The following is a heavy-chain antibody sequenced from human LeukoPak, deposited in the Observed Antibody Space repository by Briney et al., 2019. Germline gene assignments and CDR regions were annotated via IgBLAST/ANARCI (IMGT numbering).Heavy chain of an antibody. CDR3: ARDHCSSTSRYYNWFDP. J-gene: IGHJ5*02. CDR2: MNPNSGNT. Sequence: ASVKVSCKASGYTFTSYDINWVRQATGQGLEWMGWMNPNSGNTGYAQKFQGRVTMTRNTSISTAYMELSSLRSEDTAVYYCARDHCSSTSRYYNWFDPWGQGTLVTVSS. V-gene: IGHV1-8*01. D-gene: IGHD2-2*01. CDR1: GYTFTSYD.